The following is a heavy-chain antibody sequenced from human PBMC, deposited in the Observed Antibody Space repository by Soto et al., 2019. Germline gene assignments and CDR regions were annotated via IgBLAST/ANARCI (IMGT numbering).Heavy chain of an antibody. D-gene: IGHD4-17*01. CDR1: GFTFSSYA. V-gene: IGHV3-30*04. CDR2: ISYDGSNK. J-gene: IGHJ4*02. Sequence: GGSLRLSCAASGFTFSSYAMHWVRQAPGKGLEWVAVISYDGSNKYYADSVKGRFTISRDNSKNTLYLQMNSLRAEDTAVYYCARDRGYYGVHFDYWGQGTLVTVSS. CDR3: ARDRGYYGVHFDY.